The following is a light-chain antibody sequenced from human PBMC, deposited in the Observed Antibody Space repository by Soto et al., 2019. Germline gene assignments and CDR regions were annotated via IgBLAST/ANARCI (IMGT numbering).Light chain of an antibody. CDR2: EDN. CDR3: QSYASSNVV. CDR1: SGSIASNY. J-gene: IGLJ2*01. Sequence: NFMLTQPHSVSESPGKTVTISCTGSSGSIASNYVQWYQQRPGSAPTTVIYEDNQRPSGVPDRFSGSIDSSSNSASLTISGLKTEDEADYSCQSYASSNVVFGGGTKVTVL. V-gene: IGLV6-57*02.